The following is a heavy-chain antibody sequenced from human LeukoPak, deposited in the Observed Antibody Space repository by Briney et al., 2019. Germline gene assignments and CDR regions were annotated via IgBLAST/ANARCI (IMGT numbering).Heavy chain of an antibody. CDR3: ARALMITFGGDELHDFDY. CDR2: INPNSGGT. CDR1: GYTFTGYY. V-gene: IGHV1-2*02. J-gene: IGHJ4*02. Sequence: ASVKVSCKASGYTFTGYYMHWVRQAPGQGLEWMGWINPNSGGTNYAQEFQGRVTMTRDTSISTAYMELSRLRSDDTAVYYCARALMITFGGDELHDFDYWGQGTLVTVSS. D-gene: IGHD3-16*01.